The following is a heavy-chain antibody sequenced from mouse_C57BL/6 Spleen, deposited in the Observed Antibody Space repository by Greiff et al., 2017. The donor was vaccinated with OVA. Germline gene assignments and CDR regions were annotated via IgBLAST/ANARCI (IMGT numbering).Heavy chain of an antibody. CDR3: ARSWGRDFDV. CDR2: INPNNGGT. D-gene: IGHD3-3*01. Sequence: VQLQQSGPELVKPGASVKISCKASGYTFTDYYMNWVKQSHGKSLEWIGDINPNNGGTSYNQKFKGKATLTVDKSSSTAYMELRSLTSEDSAVYYCARSWGRDFDVWGTGTTVTVSS. V-gene: IGHV1-26*01. CDR1: GYTFTDYY. J-gene: IGHJ1*03.